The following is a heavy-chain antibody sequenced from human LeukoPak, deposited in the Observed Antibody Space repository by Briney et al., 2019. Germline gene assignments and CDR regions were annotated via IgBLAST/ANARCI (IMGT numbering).Heavy chain of an antibody. V-gene: IGHV1-2*02. CDR1: GYTFTGYY. D-gene: IGHD3-10*01. Sequence: ASVKVSCKASGYTFTGYYMHWVRQAPGQGLEWMGWINPNSGGTNYAQKFQGRVTMTRDTSISTAYMELSRLRSDDTAVYYCARARITMVRGASRRENWFDPWGQGTLVTVSS. CDR3: ARARITMVRGASRRENWFDP. CDR2: INPNSGGT. J-gene: IGHJ5*02.